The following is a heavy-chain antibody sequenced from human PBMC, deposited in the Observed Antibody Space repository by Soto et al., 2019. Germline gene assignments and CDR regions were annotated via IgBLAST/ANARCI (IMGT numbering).Heavy chain of an antibody. CDR1: GYTFTSYD. CDR3: ASFASSTPYYYGSGSYYSVDY. V-gene: IGHV1-8*01. J-gene: IGHJ4*02. D-gene: IGHD3-10*01. CDR2: MNPNSGNT. Sequence: ASVKVSCKASGYTFTSYDINWVRQAAGQGLEWMGWMNPNSGNTGYAQKFQGRVTMTRNTSISTAYMELSSLRSEDTAVYYCASFASSTPYYYGSGSYYSVDYWGQGTLVTVSS.